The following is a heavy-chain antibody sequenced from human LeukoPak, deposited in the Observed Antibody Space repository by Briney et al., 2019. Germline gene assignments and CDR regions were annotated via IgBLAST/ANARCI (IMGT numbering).Heavy chain of an antibody. D-gene: IGHD2-2*01. CDR1: GFTFSSYG. CDR2: IRYDGSNK. CDR3: AKGSCSSTSCYSWAYFQH. Sequence: PGGSLRHSCAASGFTFSSYGMHWVRQAPGKGLEWVAFIRYDGSNKYYADSVKGRFTISRDNSKNTLYLQMNSLRAEDTAVYYCAKGSCSSTSCYSWAYFQHWGQGTLVTVSS. J-gene: IGHJ1*01. V-gene: IGHV3-30*02.